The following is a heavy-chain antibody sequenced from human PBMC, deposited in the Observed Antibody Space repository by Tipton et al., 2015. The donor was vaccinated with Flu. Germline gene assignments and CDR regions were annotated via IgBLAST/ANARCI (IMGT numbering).Heavy chain of an antibody. V-gene: IGHV4-59*08. Sequence: TLSLTCTVSGGSITSYYWSWIRHPPGKGLEWIGYIYYSGSTNYNPSLKSRVTISVDTSKNQFSLKLSSVTAADTAVYYCARRKTVTTRLTYFDYRAQGTLLTVST. CDR3: ARRKTVTTRLTYFDY. CDR1: GGSITSYY. D-gene: IGHD4-17*01. J-gene: IGHJ4*02. CDR2: IYYSGST.